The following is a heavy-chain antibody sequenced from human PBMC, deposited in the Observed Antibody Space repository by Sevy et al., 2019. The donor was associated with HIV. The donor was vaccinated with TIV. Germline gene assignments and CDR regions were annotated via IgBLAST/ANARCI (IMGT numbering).Heavy chain of an antibody. CDR1: GFTVSSDC. V-gene: IGHV3-66*01. CDR3: ARESSSTWQAGYYGMAV. D-gene: IGHD6-13*01. Sequence: GGSLRLSCAASGFTVSSDCMTWVRQAPGKGLEWVSGIYSGGTTYYADSVKGRFTISRDNSKNTVYLQMNSLRAEDTAVYYCARESSSTWQAGYYGMAVWGQGTTVTVSS. CDR2: IYSGGTT. J-gene: IGHJ6*02.